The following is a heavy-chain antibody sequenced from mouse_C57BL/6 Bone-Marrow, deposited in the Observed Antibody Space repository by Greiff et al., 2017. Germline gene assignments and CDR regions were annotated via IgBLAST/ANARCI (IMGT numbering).Heavy chain of an antibody. V-gene: IGHV1-15*01. CDR2: IDPETGGT. D-gene: IGHD1-1*01. Sequence: VQLQQSGAELVRPGASVTLSCKASGYTFTDYEMHWVKQTPVHGLEWIGAIDPETGGTAYNQKVKGKAILTADKSSSTAYMELRSLTSEDSAVYYCTGRYYGSGYYFDYWGQGTTLTVSS. J-gene: IGHJ2*01. CDR1: GYTFTDYE. CDR3: TGRYYGSGYYFDY.